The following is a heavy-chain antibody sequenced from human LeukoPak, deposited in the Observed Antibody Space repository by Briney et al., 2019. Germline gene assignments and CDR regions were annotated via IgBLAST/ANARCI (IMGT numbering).Heavy chain of an antibody. Sequence: PSETLSLTCTVSGGSISSHNWSSIRQPPGKGLEWIGYIYYSGSTNYNPSPKSRVTISVDTYKNQLYLKLGSVTAADTAVYYCARGVGATHFDYWGQGTLVTVSS. CDR3: ARGVGATHFDY. CDR1: GGSISSHN. D-gene: IGHD1-26*01. CDR2: IYYSGST. V-gene: IGHV4-59*11. J-gene: IGHJ4*02.